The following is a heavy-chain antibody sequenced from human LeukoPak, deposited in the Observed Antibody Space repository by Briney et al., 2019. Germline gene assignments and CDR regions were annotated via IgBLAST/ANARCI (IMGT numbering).Heavy chain of an antibody. J-gene: IGHJ6*03. V-gene: IGHV4-61*01. CDR1: GGSISSSSYY. Sequence: SETLSLTCTVSGGSISSSSYYWSWIRQPPGKGLEWIGYIYYSGSTNYNPSLKSRVTISVDTSKNQFSLKLSPVTAADTAVYYCARDYYYYYMDVWGKGTTVTVSS. CDR2: IYYSGST. CDR3: ARDYYYYYMDV.